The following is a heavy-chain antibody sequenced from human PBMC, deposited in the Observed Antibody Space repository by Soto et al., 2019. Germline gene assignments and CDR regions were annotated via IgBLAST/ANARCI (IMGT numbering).Heavy chain of an antibody. CDR2: IYTSGTT. CDR1: GVSSRGNY. CDR3: EREGESGFGIDV. D-gene: IGHD5-12*01. J-gene: IGHJ6*02. Sequence: SLAGXVSGVSSRGNYLTWSRQPAGKALEWIGRIYTSGTTNYNPSLKSRATILVDTSKNQFSLKLSSVTAADTDVYYCEREGESGFGIDVWGQGTTLTVYS. V-gene: IGHV4-4*07.